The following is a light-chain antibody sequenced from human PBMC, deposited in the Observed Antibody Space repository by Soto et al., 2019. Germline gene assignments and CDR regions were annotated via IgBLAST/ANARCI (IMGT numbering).Light chain of an antibody. CDR2: EGS. Sequence: QSVLTQPASVSGSPGQSITISCTGTSSDVGSYNLVSWYQQHPGKAPKLMIYEGSKRPSGVSNRFSGSKSGNTASLTTSGLQAEDEADYYCCSYAVSSISLYVFGTGTK. V-gene: IGLV2-23*01. CDR1: SSDVGSYNL. J-gene: IGLJ1*01. CDR3: CSYAVSSISLYV.